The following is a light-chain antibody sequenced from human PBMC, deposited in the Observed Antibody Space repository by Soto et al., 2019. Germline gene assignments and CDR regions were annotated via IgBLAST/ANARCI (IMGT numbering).Light chain of an antibody. CDR3: QVWDSGSDHPV. CDR2: YDN. CDR1: NIGSKS. J-gene: IGLJ2*01. V-gene: IGLV3-21*04. Sequence: SYELTQPPSVSVAPGKTARITCGGNNIGSKSVQWYQQKPGQAPVLVIYYDNDRPSGIPERFSGFNSGNTATLTISRVEAGDEADYYCQVWDSGSDHPVFGGGTKVTVL.